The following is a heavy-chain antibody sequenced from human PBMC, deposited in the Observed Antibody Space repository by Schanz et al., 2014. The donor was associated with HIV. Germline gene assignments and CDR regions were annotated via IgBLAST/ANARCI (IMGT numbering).Heavy chain of an antibody. Sequence: DVRLLESGGGSVQPGGSLRLSCAASGFSFSNYGMSWVRQTSGKGLAWVSGISGSGGNTYYADSVKGRFSISRDNSKNTLYLQMISLRADDTAVYYCRAWLPRDDMDVWGQGTTVTVS. D-gene: IGHD3-22*01. CDR3: RAWLPRDDMDV. J-gene: IGHJ6*02. CDR2: ISGSGGNT. CDR1: GFSFSNYG. V-gene: IGHV3-23*01.